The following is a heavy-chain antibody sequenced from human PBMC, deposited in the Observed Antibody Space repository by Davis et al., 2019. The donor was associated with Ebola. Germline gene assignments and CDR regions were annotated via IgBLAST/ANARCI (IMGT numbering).Heavy chain of an antibody. D-gene: IGHD6-13*01. CDR2: IYHSGST. CDR1: GGSTSSSNW. CDR3: ARDGAAAGTAGAFDI. J-gene: IGHJ3*02. Sequence: MPSETLSLTCAVSGGSTSSSNWWSWVRQPPGKGLEWIGEIYHSGSTNYNPSLKSRVTISVDKSKNQFSLKLSSVTAADTAVYYCARDGAAAGTAGAFDIWGQGTMVTVSS. V-gene: IGHV4-4*02.